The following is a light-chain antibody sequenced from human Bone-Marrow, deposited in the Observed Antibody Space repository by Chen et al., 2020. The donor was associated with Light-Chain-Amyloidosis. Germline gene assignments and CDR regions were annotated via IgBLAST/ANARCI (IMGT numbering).Light chain of an antibody. V-gene: IGLV2-23*03. J-gene: IGLJ2*01. CDR2: EGY. CDR3: CSYGGYSTFV. CDR1: SIGTFNL. Sequence: QSDLTQPASVSGSPGQSVTISCTGHSIGTFNLVSWYQQSPGNAPKLIIYEGYRRPSEVSDRFSGSTSGSTASLTISGLQTGDEADYHCCSYGGYSTFVFGGGTKLTVL.